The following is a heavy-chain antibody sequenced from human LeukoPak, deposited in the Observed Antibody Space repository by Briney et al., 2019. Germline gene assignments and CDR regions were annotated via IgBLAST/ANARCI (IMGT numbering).Heavy chain of an antibody. V-gene: IGHV3-7*05. D-gene: IGHD6-13*01. CDR3: ARAYHLYSSSRLIAEYFQH. J-gene: IGHJ1*01. CDR1: GFTFSSYW. Sequence: GGSLRLSCAASGFTFSSYWMSWVRQAPGKGLEWVANIKQDGSEKYYVDSVKGRFTISRDNAKNSLYLQMNSLRAEDTAVYYCARAYHLYSSSRLIAEYFQHWGQGTLVTVSS. CDR2: IKQDGSEK.